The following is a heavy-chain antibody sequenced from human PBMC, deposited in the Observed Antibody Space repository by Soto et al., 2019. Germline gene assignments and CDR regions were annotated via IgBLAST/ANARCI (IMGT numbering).Heavy chain of an antibody. CDR2: MNPNSGNT. Sequence: QVQLVQSGAEVKKPGASVKVSCKASGYTFTSYDISWVRQAPGQGLEWMGWMNPNSGNTGYAQKLQGKVTMTRNTSLETCYLEVRSLRSEHTAVDFRSVGSYYYAMCVLGQGTTVTVSS. V-gene: IGHV1-8*01. D-gene: IGHD1-26*01. J-gene: IGHJ6*02. CDR1: GYTFTSYD. CDR3: SVGSYYYAMCV.